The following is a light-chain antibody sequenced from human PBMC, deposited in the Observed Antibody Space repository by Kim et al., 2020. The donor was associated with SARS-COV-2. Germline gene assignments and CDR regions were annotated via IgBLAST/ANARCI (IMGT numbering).Light chain of an antibody. Sequence: LSPRERATLSGRASQRVSSYLAWYQQKPGQAPRLLIYDASNRATGIPARFSGSGSGTDFTLTSSSLEPEDFAVYYCQQRSNWPLTFGGGTKVEIK. J-gene: IGKJ4*01. CDR3: QQRSNWPLT. CDR1: QRVSSY. CDR2: DAS. V-gene: IGKV3-11*01.